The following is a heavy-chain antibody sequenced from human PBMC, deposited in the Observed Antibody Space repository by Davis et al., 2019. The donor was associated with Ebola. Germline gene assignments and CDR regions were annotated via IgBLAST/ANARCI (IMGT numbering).Heavy chain of an antibody. CDR3: ARDTRSWYPGGMDV. Sequence: GESLKISCAASGFTFSSYSMNWVRQAPGKGLEWVSSISSSSSYIYYADSVKGRFTISRDNAKNSLYLQMNSLRAEDTAVYYCARDTRSWYPGGMDVWGQGTTVTVSS. V-gene: IGHV3-21*01. CDR1: GFTFSSYS. CDR2: ISSSSSYI. D-gene: IGHD6-13*01. J-gene: IGHJ6*02.